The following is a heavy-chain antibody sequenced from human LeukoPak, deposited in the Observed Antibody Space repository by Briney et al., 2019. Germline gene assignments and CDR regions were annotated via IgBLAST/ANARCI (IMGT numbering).Heavy chain of an antibody. V-gene: IGHV3-23*01. CDR1: GFTFSSYT. CDR2: ISGRGAST. CDR3: AKAAGNWNYKPFDY. J-gene: IGHJ4*02. D-gene: IGHD1-7*01. Sequence: QSGGSLRLSCAASGFTFSSYTMSWVRLAPGKGLEWVSAISGRGASTFYADSVKGRFTISRDNSKNTLYLQMNSLRAEDTAVYYCAKAAGNWNYKPFDYWGQGTLVTVSS.